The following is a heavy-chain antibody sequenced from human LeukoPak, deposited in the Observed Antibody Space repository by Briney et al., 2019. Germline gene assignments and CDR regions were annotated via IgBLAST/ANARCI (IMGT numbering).Heavy chain of an antibody. D-gene: IGHD5-12*01. J-gene: IGHJ3*02. CDR1: GGSISSYC. Sequence: SETLSLTCTVSGGSISSYCWIWIRQPAGKGLEWIGYIYYSGSTNYNPSLKSRVTISVDTSKNQFSLKLSSVTAADTAVYYCARESGSRLSAFDIWGQGTMVTVSS. V-gene: IGHV4-59*01. CDR3: ARESGSRLSAFDI. CDR2: IYYSGST.